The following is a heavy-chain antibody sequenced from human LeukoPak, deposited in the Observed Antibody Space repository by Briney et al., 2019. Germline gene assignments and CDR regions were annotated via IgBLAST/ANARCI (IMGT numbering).Heavy chain of an antibody. V-gene: IGHV4-39*01. CDR3: AALGRGEGTSRRENWFDP. J-gene: IGHJ5*02. D-gene: IGHD1-1*01. CDR1: GGSISSSRYY. Sequence: SETLSLTCTVSGGSISSSRYYWGWIRQPPGKGLEWIGSIYYSGSTYYNPSLKSRDTISVDTSKTQFSLKLSSVPAAAPAVYYCAALGRGEGTSRRENWFDPWGQGTLVTVSS. CDR2: IYYSGST.